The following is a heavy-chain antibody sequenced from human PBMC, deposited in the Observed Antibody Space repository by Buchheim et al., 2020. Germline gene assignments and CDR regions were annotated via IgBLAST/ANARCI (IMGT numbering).Heavy chain of an antibody. D-gene: IGHD3-16*01. CDR2: IKSKGGGGTA. Sequence: EVQLLESGGGLVQPGGSLRLSCAGSPLTSNSWMSWVRQGPGKGLEWIGLIKSKGGGGTAHYAAAVKGRFTISKDDSKKTVYLQLSSLKTEDTAVYYCNHVMWSPDYIDYHVMDVWDQGTT. J-gene: IGHJ6*02. V-gene: IGHV3-15*01. CDR1: PLTSNSW. CDR3: NHVMWSPDYIDYHVMDV.